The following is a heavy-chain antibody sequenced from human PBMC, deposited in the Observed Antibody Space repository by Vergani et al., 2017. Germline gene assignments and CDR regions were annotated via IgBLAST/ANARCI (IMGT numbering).Heavy chain of an antibody. CDR1: GFTFSSYG. CDR2: IRYDGSNK. CDR3: VSDGSGIYRLAY. J-gene: IGHJ4*02. V-gene: IGHV3-30*02. D-gene: IGHD3-10*01. Sequence: QVQLVESGGGVVQPGGSLRLSCAASGFTFSSYGMQWVRQAPGKGLEWVAFIRYDGSNKYYADSVKGRFTISRDNSKNTLYLQMNSLRAEDTAVYYCVSDGSGIYRLAYWGQGTLVTVSS.